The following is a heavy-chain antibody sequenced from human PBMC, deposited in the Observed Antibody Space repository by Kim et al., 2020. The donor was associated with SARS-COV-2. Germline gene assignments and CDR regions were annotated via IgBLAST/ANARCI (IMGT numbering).Heavy chain of an antibody. D-gene: IGHD3-22*01. Sequence: VKGRFTISRDNSKNTLYLQMNSLRAEDTAVYYCARDMYYYDSSGKGAFDIWGQGTMVTVSS. J-gene: IGHJ3*02. V-gene: IGHV3-30*01. CDR3: ARDMYYYDSSGKGAFDI.